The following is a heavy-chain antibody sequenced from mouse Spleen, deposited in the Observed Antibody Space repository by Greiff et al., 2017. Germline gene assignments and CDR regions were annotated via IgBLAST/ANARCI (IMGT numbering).Heavy chain of an antibody. CDR2: IYPGSGST. J-gene: IGHJ2*01. V-gene: IGHV1-55*01. D-gene: IGHD1-1*01. CDR3: ARDFYYGSSSYYAMDY. Sequence: QVQLQQPGAELVKPGASVKMSCKASGYTFTSYWITWVKQRPGQGLEWIGDIYPGSGSTNYNEKFKSKATLTVDTSSSTAYMQLSSLTSEDSAVYYCARDFYYGSSSYYAMDYWGQGTTLTVSS. CDR1: GYTFTSYW.